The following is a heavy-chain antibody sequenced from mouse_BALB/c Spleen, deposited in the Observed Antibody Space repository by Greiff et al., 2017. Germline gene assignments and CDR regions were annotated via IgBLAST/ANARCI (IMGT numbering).Heavy chain of an antibody. J-gene: IGHJ2*01. V-gene: IGHV1S56*01. CDR3: ARSGLLYYFDY. CDR2: IYPGNVNT. D-gene: IGHD1-1*01. CDR1: GYTFTSYY. Sequence: QVQLQQSGPELVKPGASVRISCKASGYTFTSYYIHWVKQRPGQGLEWIGWIYPGNVNTKYNEKFKGKATLTADKSSSTAYMQLSSLTSEDSAVYFCARSGLLYYFDYWGQGTTLTVSS.